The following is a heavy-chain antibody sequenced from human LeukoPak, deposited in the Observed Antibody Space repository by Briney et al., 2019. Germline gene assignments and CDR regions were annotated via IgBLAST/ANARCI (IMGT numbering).Heavy chain of an antibody. Sequence: GASVKVSCKASGYTFTSYGISWVRQAPGQGLEWMRWISAYNGNTNYAQKLQGRVTMTTDTSTSTAYMELRSLRSDDTAVYYCARDCFPKCSVGARTDFDYRGQGTLATVSS. V-gene: IGHV1-18*01. D-gene: IGHD1-26*01. CDR3: ARDCFPKCSVGARTDFDY. CDR1: GYTFTSYG. J-gene: IGHJ4*02. CDR2: ISAYNGNT.